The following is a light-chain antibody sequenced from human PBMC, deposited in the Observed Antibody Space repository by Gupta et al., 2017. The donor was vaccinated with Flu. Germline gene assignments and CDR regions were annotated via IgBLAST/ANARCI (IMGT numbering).Light chain of an antibody. Sequence: TSSYVGGNNYGSWYQQHPVNSPNLINYDVSERPSGVSNRFSGSKSGNTASLTISGLQAEDEADDYCISYKTTYSGVFGGGTKLTVL. V-gene: IGLV2-14*04. CDR1: SSYVGGNNY. CDR2: DVS. CDR3: ISYKTTYSGV. J-gene: IGLJ3*02.